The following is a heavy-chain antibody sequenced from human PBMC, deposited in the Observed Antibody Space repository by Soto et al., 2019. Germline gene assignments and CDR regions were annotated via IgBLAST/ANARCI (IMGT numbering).Heavy chain of an antibody. CDR2: ISYDGSNK. CDR3: AKDLLRPVRAYGMDV. CDR1: GFTFSSYG. J-gene: IGHJ6*02. V-gene: IGHV3-30*18. D-gene: IGHD6-25*01. Sequence: QVQLVESGGGVVQPGRSLRLSCAASGFTFSSYGMHWVRQAPGKGLEWVAVISYDGSNKYYADSVKGRFTISRDNSKNKLYLQMNSLRAEDTAVYYCAKDLLRPVRAYGMDVWGQGTTVTVSS.